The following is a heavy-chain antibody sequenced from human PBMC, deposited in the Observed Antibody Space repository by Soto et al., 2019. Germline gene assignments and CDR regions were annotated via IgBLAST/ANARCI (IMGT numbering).Heavy chain of an antibody. D-gene: IGHD2-2*01. J-gene: IGHJ6*02. CDR3: ARQDIVVVPAAKQDGYYYYGMDV. Sequence: PGESLKISCKGSGYSFTSYWISWVRQMPGKGLEWMGRIDPSDSYTNYSPSFQGHVTISADKSISTAYLQWSSLKASDTAMYYCARQDIVVVPAAKQDGYYYYGMDVWGQGTTVTVSS. CDR2: IDPSDSYT. CDR1: GYSFTSYW. V-gene: IGHV5-10-1*01.